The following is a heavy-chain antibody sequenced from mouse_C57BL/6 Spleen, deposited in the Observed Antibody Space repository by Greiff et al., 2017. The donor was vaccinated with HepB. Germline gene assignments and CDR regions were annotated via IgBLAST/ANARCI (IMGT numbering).Heavy chain of an antibody. Sequence: QVQLQQSGAELARPGASVKLSCKASGYTFTSYGISWVKQRTGQGLEWIGEIYPRSGNTYYNEKFKGKATLTADKPSSTAYMELRSLTSEDSAVYFCARQSLGYAMDYWGQGTSVTVSS. CDR3: ARQSLGYAMDY. J-gene: IGHJ4*01. CDR1: GYTFTSYG. CDR2: IYPRSGNT. D-gene: IGHD3-3*01. V-gene: IGHV1-81*01.